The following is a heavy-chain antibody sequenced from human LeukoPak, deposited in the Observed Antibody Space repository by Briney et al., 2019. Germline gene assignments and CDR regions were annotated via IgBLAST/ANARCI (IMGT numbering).Heavy chain of an antibody. V-gene: IGHV1-69*13. CDR3: ARFSYDRSGYYLTPFDY. J-gene: IGHJ4*02. CDR2: IVPLFGTT. CDR1: GGTFSNYG. Sequence: SVKVPCKASGGTFSNYGISWVRQAPGQGLEWLGGIVPLFGTTNNAPRFQGRLTITADDSTNTVYMDLSSLRSEDTAVYFCARFSYDRSGYYLTPFDYWGQGTLVTVSS. D-gene: IGHD3-22*01.